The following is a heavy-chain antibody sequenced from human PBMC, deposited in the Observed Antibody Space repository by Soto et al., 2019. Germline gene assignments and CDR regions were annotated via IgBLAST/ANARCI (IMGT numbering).Heavy chain of an antibody. V-gene: IGHV1-18*01. CDR1: CYTFTSYG. D-gene: IGHD6-19*01. CDR3: AFIAVAGTDFDY. J-gene: IGHJ4*02. Sequence: ASVKVSFKASCYTFTSYGISWVRQAPGQGLEWMGWISAYNGNTNYAQKLQGRVTMTTDTSTSTAYMELRSLRSDDTAVYYCAFIAVAGTDFDYWGQGTLVTVSS. CDR2: ISAYNGNT.